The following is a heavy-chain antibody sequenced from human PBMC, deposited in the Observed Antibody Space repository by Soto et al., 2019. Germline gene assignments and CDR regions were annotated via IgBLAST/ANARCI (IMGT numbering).Heavy chain of an antibody. J-gene: IGHJ1*01. V-gene: IGHV3-74*01. CDR3: TRGPRPSSVGTGAL. Sequence: XGVLRLSCAAFGSVVEMYWRHGVRQTPGKGPEWVSRISDDGARTDYADSVKGRFTISRDNAKNSLYLQMNSLRAEDTAVYYCTRGPRPSSVGTGALWGLRALVTVSS. CDR1: GSVVEMYW. D-gene: IGHD3-10*01. CDR2: ISDDGART.